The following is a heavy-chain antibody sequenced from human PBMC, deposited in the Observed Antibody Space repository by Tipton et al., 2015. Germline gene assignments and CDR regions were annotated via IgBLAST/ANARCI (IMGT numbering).Heavy chain of an antibody. D-gene: IGHD3-9*01. Sequence: TLSLTCDVPGYSISSGYYWSWIRQPPGKGLEWIGSFFHSGNTFHNPSLTSRVTISVDTSKNQFSLKLSSVTAADTAVYYCARLLLTGIGGRGYFDYWGQGTLVTVSS. CDR2: FFHSGNT. CDR1: GYSISSGYY. J-gene: IGHJ4*02. CDR3: ARLLLTGIGGRGYFDY. V-gene: IGHV4-38-2*01.